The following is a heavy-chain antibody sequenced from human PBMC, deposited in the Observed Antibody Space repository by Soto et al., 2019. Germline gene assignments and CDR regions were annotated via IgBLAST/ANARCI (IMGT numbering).Heavy chain of an antibody. J-gene: IGHJ6*02. CDR3: ARGDSTDCSNGVCSFFYNHDMDV. CDR2: INPKSGGT. Sequence: ASVKVSCKASGYSFTNYHIHWVRQAPGRGLEWLGRINPKSGGTSTAQKFQGWVTMTTDTSISTASMELTRLTSDDTAIYYCARGDSTDCSNGVCSFFYNHDMDVWGQGTTVTVSS. CDR1: GYSFTNYH. V-gene: IGHV1-2*04. D-gene: IGHD2-8*01.